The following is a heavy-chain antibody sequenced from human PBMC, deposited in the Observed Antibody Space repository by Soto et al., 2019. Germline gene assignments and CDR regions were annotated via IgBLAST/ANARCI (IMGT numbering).Heavy chain of an antibody. CDR1: GGSISSYY. CDR3: ARGLDYGDYGNWFDP. V-gene: IGHV4-59*01. CDR2: IYYSGST. D-gene: IGHD4-17*01. Sequence: PSETLSLTCTVSGGSISSYYWSWIRQPPGKGLEWIGYIYYSGSTNYNPSLKSRVTISVDTSKNQFSLKLSSVTAADTAVYYCARGLDYGDYGNWFDPWGQGTLVTVSS. J-gene: IGHJ5*02.